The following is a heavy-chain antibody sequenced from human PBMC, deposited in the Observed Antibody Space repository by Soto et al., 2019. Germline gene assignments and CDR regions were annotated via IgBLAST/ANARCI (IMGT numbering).Heavy chain of an antibody. CDR1: GGSINSGDYY. CDR2: IYYSGGT. V-gene: IGHV4-30-4*01. D-gene: IGHD1-26*01. Sequence: SETLSLTCTVSGGSINSGDYYWTWIRQPPGKGLEWIGYIYYSGGTYSSPSLKSRVTMSDDASKNQFFLKLTSVTAADTAVYFCARGVGSYYYYGMVVWGQGTSVTVSS. J-gene: IGHJ6*02. CDR3: ARGVGSYYYYGMVV.